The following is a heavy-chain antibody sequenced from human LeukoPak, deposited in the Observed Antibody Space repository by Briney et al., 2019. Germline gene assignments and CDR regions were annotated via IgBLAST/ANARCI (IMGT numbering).Heavy chain of an antibody. Sequence: SETLSLTCTVSGGSISSSSYYWGWIRQPPGKGLEWIGSIYYSGSTYYNPSLKSRVTISVDTSKNQFSLKLSSVTAADTAVYYCARRKGRGARGVTPFDPWGQGTLVTVSS. CDR1: GGSISSSSYY. V-gene: IGHV4-39*01. CDR3: ARRKGRGARGVTPFDP. D-gene: IGHD3-10*01. J-gene: IGHJ5*02. CDR2: IYYSGST.